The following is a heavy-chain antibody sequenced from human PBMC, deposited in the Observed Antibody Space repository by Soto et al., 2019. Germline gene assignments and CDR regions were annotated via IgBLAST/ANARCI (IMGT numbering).Heavy chain of an antibody. CDR3: ARLEGYGDYVFDY. Sequence: SETLSLTCTVSGGSISSSSYYWGWIRQPPGKGLEWIGSIYYSGSTYYNPSLKSRVTISVDTSKNQFSLKLSSVTAADTAVYYCARLEGYGDYVFDYWGQGTLVTVSS. J-gene: IGHJ4*02. D-gene: IGHD4-17*01. CDR1: GGSISSSSYY. CDR2: IYYSGST. V-gene: IGHV4-39*01.